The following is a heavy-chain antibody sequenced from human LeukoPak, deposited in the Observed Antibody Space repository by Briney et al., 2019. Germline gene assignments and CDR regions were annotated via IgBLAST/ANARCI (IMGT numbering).Heavy chain of an antibody. Sequence: SETLSLTCAVYGGSISSYYWSWIRQPPGKGLEWIGYIYYSGSTNYNPSLKSRVTISVDTSKNQFSLKLSSVTAADTAVYYCARTKRPYYYYYGMDVWGQGTTVTVSS. J-gene: IGHJ6*02. CDR3: ARTKRPYYYYYGMDV. CDR1: GGSISSYY. V-gene: IGHV4-59*08. CDR2: IYYSGST.